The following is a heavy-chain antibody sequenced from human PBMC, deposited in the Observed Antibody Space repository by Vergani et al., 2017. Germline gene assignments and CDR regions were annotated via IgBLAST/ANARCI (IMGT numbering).Heavy chain of an antibody. CDR2: ILPIFGTA. CDR1: GGTFSSYA. J-gene: IGHJ6*02. CDR3: ARDXGYCSGGSCDGMDV. D-gene: IGHD2-15*01. V-gene: IGHV1-69*12. Sequence: QVQLVQSGAEVKKPGSSVKVSCKASGGTFSSYAISWVRQAPGQGLEWMGGILPIFGTANYAQQFQGRVTITADESTSTAYMELSSLRSEDTAVYYCARDXGYCSGGSCDGMDVWGQGTTVTVSS.